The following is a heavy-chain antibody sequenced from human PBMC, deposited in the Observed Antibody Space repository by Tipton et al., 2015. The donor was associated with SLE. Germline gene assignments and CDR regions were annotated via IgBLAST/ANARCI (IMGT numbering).Heavy chain of an antibody. CDR3: VRGLNHHDLFDI. CDR1: GLSINSVYY. D-gene: IGHD3-16*01. V-gene: IGHV4-38-2*01. Sequence: GLVKPSETLSLTCVVSGLSINSVYYWGWIRQPPGKGLECVGTIYHTGSTYYNPSLKSRVTILMDTSKNQLSLKLNSVAAADTAVYYCVRGLNHHDLFDIWGQGTLVTVSP. J-gene: IGHJ3*02. CDR2: IYHTGST.